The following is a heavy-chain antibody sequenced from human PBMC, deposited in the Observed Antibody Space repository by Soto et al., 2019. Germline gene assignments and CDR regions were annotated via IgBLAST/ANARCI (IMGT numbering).Heavy chain of an antibody. J-gene: IGHJ5*02. V-gene: IGHV3-33*01. CDR3: ARDGGCRDGYTVGCNWFDP. D-gene: IGHD5-12*01. Sequence: GGYVRLSCAASGFTFNSYGMHWVRQAPGKGLEWVAVIWYDGSNKYYADSVKGRFTISRDNSKNTLYLQMNSLRAEDTAVYYCARDGGCRDGYTVGCNWFDPWCQGT. CDR2: IWYDGSNK. CDR1: GFTFNSYG.